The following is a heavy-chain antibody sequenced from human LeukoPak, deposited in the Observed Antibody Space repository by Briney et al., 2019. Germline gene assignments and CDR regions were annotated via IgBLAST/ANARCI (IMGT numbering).Heavy chain of an antibody. CDR2: MYYSGST. CDR1: GGSIGRDY. J-gene: IGHJ5*02. Sequence: SETLSLTCSVSGGSIGRDYWSWIRQPPGKGLEWIGYMYYSGSTNFNPSLKTRVTVSVDTSKNHFSLKMSSVTAVDTAVYYCARGSLGDYGNWFDLWGEGTLVTASA. V-gene: IGHV4-59*01. CDR3: ARGSLGDYGNWFDL. D-gene: IGHD4-17*01.